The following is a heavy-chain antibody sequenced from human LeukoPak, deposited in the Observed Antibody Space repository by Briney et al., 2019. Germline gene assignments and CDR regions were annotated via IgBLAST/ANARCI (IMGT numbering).Heavy chain of an antibody. CDR2: IYYSGTT. J-gene: IGHJ4*02. D-gene: IGHD4-17*01. CDR3: ARLYGDYVYFDY. CDR1: GGSISSDNYY. Sequence: PSETLSLTCTVSGGSISSDNYYWSWVRQHPGKGLEWIGYIYYSGTTNYNPSLKRRVTISVDTSKNQFSLKLSSVTAADTAVYYCARLYGDYVYFDYWGQGTLVTVPS. V-gene: IGHV4-31*03.